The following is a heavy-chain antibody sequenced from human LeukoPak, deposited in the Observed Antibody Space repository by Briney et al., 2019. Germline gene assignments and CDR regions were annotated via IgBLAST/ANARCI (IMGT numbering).Heavy chain of an antibody. CDR1: GFTFSTYG. V-gene: IGHV3-30*02. D-gene: IGHD2-2*01. CDR3: AKDAHIYCSSTSCPIDY. Sequence: PGGSLRLSCAASGFTFSTYGIHWVRQAPGKGLEWVAFIQYDGTNKYYADSVKGRFTISRDNSKNTLYLRMNSLRGEDTAVYYCAKDAHIYCSSTSCPIDYWGQGTLVTVSS. J-gene: IGHJ4*02. CDR2: IQYDGTNK.